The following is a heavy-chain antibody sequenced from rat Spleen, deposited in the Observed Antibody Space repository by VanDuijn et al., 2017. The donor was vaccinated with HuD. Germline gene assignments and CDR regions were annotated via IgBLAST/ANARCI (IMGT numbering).Heavy chain of an antibody. CDR3: SRGRSSEAAGWFVY. CDR2: IIYDGNRA. V-gene: IGHV5-7*01. Sequence: EVQLVESGRTLVQPGRSMKLSCAASGFPFSNYYMAWVRQSPEKGLEWVATIIYDGNRAYYRDSVKGRFTISRDNAKSTLHLQLDSLRSDDTATYYCSRGRSSEAAGWFVYWGQGTLVIVSS. CDR1: GFPFSNYY. J-gene: IGHJ3*01. D-gene: IGHD1-8*01.